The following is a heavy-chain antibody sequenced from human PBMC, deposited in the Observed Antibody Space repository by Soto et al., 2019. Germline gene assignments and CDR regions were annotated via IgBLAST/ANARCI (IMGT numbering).Heavy chain of an antibody. CDR2: IVPIFGTA. D-gene: IGHD2-8*02. V-gene: IGHV1-69*01. Sequence: QVPLVQSGAAVKKPGSSVRVSCRASGGTFSNYAISWVRQAPGQGLEWMGGIVPIFGTANYAQKFQGRITITADESTSTAYMELSSLRSDDTAVYYCASPTGKLDYWGQGTLVTVSS. CDR1: GGTFSNYA. CDR3: ASPTGKLDY. J-gene: IGHJ4*02.